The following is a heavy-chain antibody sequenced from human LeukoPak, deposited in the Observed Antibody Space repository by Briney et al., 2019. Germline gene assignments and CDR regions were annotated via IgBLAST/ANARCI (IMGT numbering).Heavy chain of an antibody. J-gene: IGHJ4*02. CDR2: INHSGST. CDR3: ATSPRTMVRGVIRY. Sequence: SETLSLTCAVYGGSFSGYYWSWIRQPPGKGLEWIGEINHSGSTNYNPSLKSQVTISVDTSKNQFSLKLSSVTAADTAVYYCATSPRTMVRGVIRYWGQGTLVTVSS. CDR1: GGSFSGYY. D-gene: IGHD3-10*01. V-gene: IGHV4-34*01.